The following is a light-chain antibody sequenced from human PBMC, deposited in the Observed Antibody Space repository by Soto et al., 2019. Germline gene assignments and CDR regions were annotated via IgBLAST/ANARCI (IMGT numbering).Light chain of an antibody. Sequence: QSVLTQPASVSGSPGQSITIAFTGTSSDVGGYNYVSWYQQHPGKAPKLMIYEVSNRPSGVSNRFSGSKSGNTASLTISGLQAEDEADYYCSSYTSSITLVVFGGGTQLTVL. CDR3: SSYTSSITLVV. CDR2: EVS. J-gene: IGLJ2*01. CDR1: SSDVGGYNY. V-gene: IGLV2-14*01.